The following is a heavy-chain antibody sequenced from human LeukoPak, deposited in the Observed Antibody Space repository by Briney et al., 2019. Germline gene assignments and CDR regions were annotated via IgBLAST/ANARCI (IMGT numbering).Heavy chain of an antibody. CDR2: INPNSGGT. D-gene: IGHD3-22*01. J-gene: IGHJ6*02. CDR1: GYTFTGYY. V-gene: IGHV1-2*06. Sequence: ASVKVSCKASGYTFTGYYMQWVRQAPGQGLEWMGRINPNSGGTNYAQKFQGRVTMTRDTSISTAYMELSRLRSDDTAVYYCARVPDYYDSSGQPYYYYGMDVWGQGTTVTVSS. CDR3: ARVPDYYDSSGQPYYYYGMDV.